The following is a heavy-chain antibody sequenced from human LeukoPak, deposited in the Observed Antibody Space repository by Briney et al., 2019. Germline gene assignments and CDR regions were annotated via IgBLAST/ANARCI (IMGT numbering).Heavy chain of an antibody. CDR2: ISSSGSTI. CDR3: AREGYCSSSSCYGAGYYYGMDV. J-gene: IGHJ6*04. V-gene: IGHV3-48*03. Sequence: GGSLRLSCAASGFTFSSYEINWVRQAPGKGLEWVSYISSSGSTIYYADSVKGRSTISRDNAKNSLYLQMNSLRAEDTAVYYCAREGYCSSSSCYGAGYYYGMDVWGKGTTVTVSS. D-gene: IGHD2-2*01. CDR1: GFTFSSYE.